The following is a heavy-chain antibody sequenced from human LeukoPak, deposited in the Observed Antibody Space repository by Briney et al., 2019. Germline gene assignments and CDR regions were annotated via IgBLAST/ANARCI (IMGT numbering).Heavy chain of an antibody. Sequence: GGSLRFSCAASGFTFSSYWMSWVRQAPGKGLEWVANIKQDGSEKYYVDSVKGRFTIFRDNARNSLYLQMNSLRAEDTAVYYCARPRYTAAYDLWGQGTMVTVSS. V-gene: IGHV3-7*01. J-gene: IGHJ3*01. D-gene: IGHD3-16*02. CDR2: IKQDGSEK. CDR1: GFTFSSYW. CDR3: ARPRYTAAYDL.